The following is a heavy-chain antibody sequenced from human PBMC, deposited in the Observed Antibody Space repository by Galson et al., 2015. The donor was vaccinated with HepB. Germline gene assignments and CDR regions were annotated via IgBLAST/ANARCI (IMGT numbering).Heavy chain of an antibody. V-gene: IGHV1-69*13. CDR2: IIPVYGSA. CDR3: ARLVAGAASRDNPFDP. D-gene: IGHD2-15*01. CDR1: GGIFGNYV. J-gene: IGHJ5*02. Sequence: SVKVSCKASGGIFGNYVISWVRQAPGQGLEWMGGIIPVYGSANYAQKFQGRVTFTADASTSTAYMEIVSLKSEDTATYYCARLVAGAASRDNPFDPWGQGTLVTVSS.